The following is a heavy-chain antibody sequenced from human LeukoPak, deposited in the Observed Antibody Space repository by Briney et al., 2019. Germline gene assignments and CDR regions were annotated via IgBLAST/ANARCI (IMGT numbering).Heavy chain of an antibody. CDR3: ARGPYSGYDINWFDP. CDR1: GGTFSSYA. D-gene: IGHD5-12*01. CDR2: IIPIFGTA. J-gene: IGHJ5*02. V-gene: IGHV1-69*05. Sequence: SVKVSCKAPGGTFSSYAISWVRQAPGQGLEWMGGIIPIFGTANYAQKFQGRVTITTDESTSTAYMELSSLRSEDTAVYYCARGPYSGYDINWFDPWGQGTLVTVSS.